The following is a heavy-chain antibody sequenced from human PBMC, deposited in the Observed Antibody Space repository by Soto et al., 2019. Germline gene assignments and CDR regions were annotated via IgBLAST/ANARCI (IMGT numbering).Heavy chain of an antibody. CDR2: VNPDTGDT. CDR1: GYTFVAFD. J-gene: IGHJ4*02. V-gene: IGHV1-8*01. Sequence: QVQLVQSGAEVKKPGASVKVSCKASGYTFVAFDIAWVRQASGQGLEWVGWVNPDTGDTAYKREFQGRLSTTRDTSINTVYMELSSLTPDDTAMYFCVRQAGGASTPGDDYWGQGTLVTVSP. CDR3: VRQAGGASTPGDDY. D-gene: IGHD2-15*01.